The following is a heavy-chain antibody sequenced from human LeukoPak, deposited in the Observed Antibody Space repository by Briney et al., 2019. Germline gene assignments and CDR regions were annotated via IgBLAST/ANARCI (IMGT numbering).Heavy chain of an antibody. CDR2: VIPIFGTV. D-gene: IGHD5-24*01. CDR3: ASDLGNRWLQTPSFDY. CDR1: GGTLSTYA. V-gene: IGHV1-69*05. J-gene: IGHJ4*02. Sequence: GSSVKVSCKASGGTLSTYAISWVRQTPGQGLEWMGGVIPIFGTVKYAQKFQGRFTMTTEESTGTAYMELRSLYSEDTGVYYCASDLGNRWLQTPSFDYWGPGTLVTVSS.